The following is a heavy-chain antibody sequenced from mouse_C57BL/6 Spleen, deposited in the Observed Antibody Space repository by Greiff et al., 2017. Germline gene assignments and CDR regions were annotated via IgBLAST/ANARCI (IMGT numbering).Heavy chain of an antibody. D-gene: IGHD1-1*01. Sequence: EVQLQQSGPGLVKPSQSLSLTCSVTGYSITSGYYWNWIRQFPGNKLEWMGYISYDGSNNYNPSLKNRISITRDTSKNQFFLKLNSVTTEDTATYYCAIHYYGSSYDWFAYWGQGTLVTVSA. CDR1: GYSITSGYY. CDR2: ISYDGSN. CDR3: AIHYYGSSYDWFAY. J-gene: IGHJ3*01. V-gene: IGHV3-6*01.